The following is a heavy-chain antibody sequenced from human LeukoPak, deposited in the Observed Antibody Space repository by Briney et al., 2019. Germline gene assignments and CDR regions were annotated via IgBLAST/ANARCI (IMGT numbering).Heavy chain of an antibody. V-gene: IGHV3-66*01. J-gene: IGHJ4*02. CDR1: GFTVSSNY. CDR2: IYSGGST. CDR3: ARFPRGGDYFDY. Sequence: GGSLRLSCAASGFTVSSNYMSWVRQAPGKGLEWVSVIYSGGSTYYADSVKGRFTISRDNSKNTLYLQMNSLRAEDTAVYYCARFPRGGDYFDYWGQGTLVTVSS. D-gene: IGHD3-10*01.